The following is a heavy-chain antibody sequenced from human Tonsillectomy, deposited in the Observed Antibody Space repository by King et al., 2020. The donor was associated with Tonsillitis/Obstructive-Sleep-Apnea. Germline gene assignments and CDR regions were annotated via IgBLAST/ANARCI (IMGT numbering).Heavy chain of an antibody. J-gene: IGHJ4*02. D-gene: IGHD3-22*01. V-gene: IGHV4-39*01. CDR3: ARRDAVVVITFAS. Sequence: QLQESGPGLVKPSETLSLTCTVSGGSISSSSYYWGWIRQPPGKGLEWIGRIYYSGSTYYNPSLKSRVTISVDTSKNQFSLKLSSVTAADTAVYYCARRDAVVVITFASWGQGTLVTVSS. CDR2: IYYSGST. CDR1: GGSISSSSYY.